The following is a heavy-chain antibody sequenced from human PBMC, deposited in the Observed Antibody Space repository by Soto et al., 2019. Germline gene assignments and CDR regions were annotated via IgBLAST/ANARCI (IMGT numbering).Heavy chain of an antibody. CDR3: ARDQLRFLEWPQHQGDAFDI. D-gene: IGHD3-3*01. Sequence: GGSLRLSCAASGFTFSSYAMHWVRQAPGKGLEWVAVISYDGSNKYYADSVKGRFTISRDNSKNTLYLQMNSLRAEDTAVYYCARDQLRFLEWPQHQGDAFDIWGQGTMVTVSS. CDR1: GFTFSSYA. V-gene: IGHV3-30-3*01. J-gene: IGHJ3*02. CDR2: ISYDGSNK.